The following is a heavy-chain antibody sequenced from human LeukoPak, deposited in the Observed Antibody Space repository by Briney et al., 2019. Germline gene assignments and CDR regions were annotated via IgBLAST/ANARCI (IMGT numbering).Heavy chain of an antibody. V-gene: IGHV3-23*01. D-gene: IGHD3-10*01. J-gene: IGHJ3*02. CDR2: ISGSGGST. CDR3: AKESRPKRRYYYGSGKDAFDI. Sequence: GGSLRLSCAASGFTFSSYAMHWVRQAPGKGLEWVSAISGSGGSTYYADSVKGRFTISRDNSKNTLYLQMNSLRAEDTAVYYCAKESRPKRRYYYGSGKDAFDIWGQGTMVTVSS. CDR1: GFTFSSYA.